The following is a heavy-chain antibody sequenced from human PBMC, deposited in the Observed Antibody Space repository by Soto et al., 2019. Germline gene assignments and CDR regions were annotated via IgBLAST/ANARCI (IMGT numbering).Heavy chain of an antibody. Sequence: QLHLVQSGAVVKKPGASVTVSCSASGYPVTAYYMHWVRQAPGRGLEWMGGINPATGAAKYTQTFPGRVTMPRDTSTGTVFMELSGLTSEDTAFFFFAIGGGVGVAGSAAFDMWGQGTLVTVSS. CDR1: GYPVTAYY. J-gene: IGHJ3*02. CDR3: AIGGGVGVAGSAAFDM. V-gene: IGHV1-2*02. CDR2: INPATGAA. D-gene: IGHD3-3*01.